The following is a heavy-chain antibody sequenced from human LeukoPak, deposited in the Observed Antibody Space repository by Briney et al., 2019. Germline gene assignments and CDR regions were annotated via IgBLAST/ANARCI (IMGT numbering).Heavy chain of an antibody. Sequence: ASVKVSCKASGGTFSSYAISWVRQAPGQGLEWMGWISAYNGNTNYAQKLQGRVTMTTDTSTSTAYMDLRSLTSDDTAVYYCARVIYSPDYYHMDVWGKGTTVTVSS. V-gene: IGHV1-18*01. CDR3: ARVIYSPDYYHMDV. CDR2: ISAYNGNT. D-gene: IGHD3/OR15-3a*01. CDR1: GGTFSSYA. J-gene: IGHJ6*04.